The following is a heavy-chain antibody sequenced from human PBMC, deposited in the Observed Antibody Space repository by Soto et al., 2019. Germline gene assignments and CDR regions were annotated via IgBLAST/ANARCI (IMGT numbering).Heavy chain of an antibody. V-gene: IGHV4-39*01. Sequence: PSETLSLTCTVSGGSISSSSYYWGWIRQPPGKGLEWIGSIYYSGSTYYNPSLKSRVTISVDTSKNQFSLKLSSVTAADTAVYYCARHRDVLLWFGELSRPHWGQGTLVTVSS. CDR3: ARHRDVLLWFGELSRPH. CDR2: IYYSGST. D-gene: IGHD3-10*01. CDR1: GGSISSSSYY. J-gene: IGHJ4*02.